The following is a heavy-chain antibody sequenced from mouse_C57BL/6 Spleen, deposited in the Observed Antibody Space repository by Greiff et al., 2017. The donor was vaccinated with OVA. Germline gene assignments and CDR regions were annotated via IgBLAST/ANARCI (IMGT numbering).Heavy chain of an antibody. J-gene: IGHJ4*01. CDR3: ARLSYGNYGENYYYAMDY. CDR1: GYTFTSYW. CDR2: INPSNGGT. Sequence: VQLQQPGTELVKPGASVKLSCKASGYTFTSYWMHWVKQRPGQGLEWIGNINPSNGGTNYNEKFKSKATLTVDKSSSTAYMQLSSLTSEDSAVYYCARLSYGNYGENYYYAMDYWGQGTSVTVSS. V-gene: IGHV1-53*01. D-gene: IGHD2-1*01.